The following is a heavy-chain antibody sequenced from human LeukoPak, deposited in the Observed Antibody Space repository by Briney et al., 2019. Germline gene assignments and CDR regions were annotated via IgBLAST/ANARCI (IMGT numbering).Heavy chain of an antibody. Sequence: SETLSLTCNVSSGSMTSYYWSWIRQPPGRGLEWIGYIFHTGTATYNPSLKSRFTMSVDTSQKQFSLKVTSVTDADMAVYYCASQVHWAAALDSWGQGTLVSVSS. D-gene: IGHD6-13*01. CDR1: SGSMTSYY. CDR2: IFHTGTA. CDR3: ASQVHWAAALDS. J-gene: IGHJ4*02. V-gene: IGHV4-59*08.